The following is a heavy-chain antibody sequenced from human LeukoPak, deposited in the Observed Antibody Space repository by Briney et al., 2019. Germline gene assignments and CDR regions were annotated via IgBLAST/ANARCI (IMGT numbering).Heavy chain of an antibody. CDR1: GFTFSSYG. V-gene: IGHV3-30*18. CDR2: ISYDGSNK. D-gene: IGHD3-10*01. CDR3: AKDITMVRGVIPTDY. Sequence: GGSLRLSCAASGFTFSSYGMHWVRQAPGKGLEWVAVISYDGSNKYYADSVKGRFTISRDNSKNTLYLQINSLRAEDTAVYYCAKDITMVRGVIPTDYWGQGTLVTVSS. J-gene: IGHJ4*02.